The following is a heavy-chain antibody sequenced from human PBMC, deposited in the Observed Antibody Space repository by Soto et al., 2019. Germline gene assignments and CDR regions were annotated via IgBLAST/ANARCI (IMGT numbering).Heavy chain of an antibody. V-gene: IGHV1-69*01. Sequence: QVQLVQSGAEVKKPGSSVKVSCEASGGTFKTYSINWVRQAPGQGFEWMGGIIPIFGTTNYAQKFRGRVTITADESTRTAYMELSSLRSDDTAVYYCATNHHAATIDYYSYGLDVWGHGTTLTVSS. D-gene: IGHD6-25*01. CDR1: GGTFKTYS. CDR2: IIPIFGTT. J-gene: IGHJ6*02. CDR3: ATNHHAATIDYYSYGLDV.